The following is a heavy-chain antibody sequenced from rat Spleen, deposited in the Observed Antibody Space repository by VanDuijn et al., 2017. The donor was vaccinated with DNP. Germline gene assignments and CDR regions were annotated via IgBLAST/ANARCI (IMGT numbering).Heavy chain of an antibody. CDR1: GFTFSNYG. CDR3: ASLNNYNWFAY. Sequence: EVQLVGSGGGSVQSGRSLKLSCAASGFTFSNYGMAWVRQAPKKGLEWVASISASGGSTYYRDSVKGRFTISRDNAKSTLYLQMDSLRSEDTATYYCASLNNYNWFAYWGQGTLVTVSS. CDR2: ISASGGST. J-gene: IGHJ3*01. V-gene: IGHV5S13*01. D-gene: IGHD1-10*01.